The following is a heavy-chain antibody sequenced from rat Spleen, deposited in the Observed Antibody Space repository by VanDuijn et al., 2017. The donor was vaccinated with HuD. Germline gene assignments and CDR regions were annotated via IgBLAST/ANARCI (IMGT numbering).Heavy chain of an antibody. CDR3: TRVSFLYTTDPHYVMDA. D-gene: IGHD1-6*01. Sequence: QVHLKESGPGLVQSSQTLSLTCTVSGFSLPSNGFSWVRQPPGEGLDWIAAISTGGNTYYNSALRSRLSISRDTSKSQVFLKVDSLQTEDTAIYYCTRVSFLYTTDPHYVMDAWGQGASVTVSS. CDR1: GFSLPSNG. J-gene: IGHJ4*01. V-gene: IGHV2S12*01. CDR2: ISTGGNT.